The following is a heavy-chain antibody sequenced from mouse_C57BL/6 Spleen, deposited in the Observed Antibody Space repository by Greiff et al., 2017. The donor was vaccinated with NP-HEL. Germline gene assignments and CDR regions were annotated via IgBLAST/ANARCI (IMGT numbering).Heavy chain of an antibody. CDR2: INYDGSST. D-gene: IGHD2-3*01. V-gene: IGHV5-16*01. J-gene: IGHJ2*01. CDR3: AREDDGYYYFDY. Sequence: EVKVVESEGGLVQPGSSMKLSCTASGFTFSDYYMAWVRQVPEKGLEWVANINYDGSSTYYLDSLKSRFIISRDNAKNILYLQMSSLKSEDTATYYCAREDDGYYYFDYWGQGTTLTVSS. CDR1: GFTFSDYY.